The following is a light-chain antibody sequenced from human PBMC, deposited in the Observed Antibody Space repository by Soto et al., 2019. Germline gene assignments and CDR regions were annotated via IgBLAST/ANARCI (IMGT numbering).Light chain of an antibody. Sequence: EMVMTQSPATLSVSPGERATLSCRASQSVTDNNIAWYQVKPGQAPRLLIYRASIRATGVSGRFSGSGSGTEFALTISGLQSEDFAVYFRQQYAVWPPYTFGQGTKVEI. CDR1: QSVTDNN. J-gene: IGKJ2*01. CDR2: RAS. CDR3: QQYAVWPPYT. V-gene: IGKV3-15*01.